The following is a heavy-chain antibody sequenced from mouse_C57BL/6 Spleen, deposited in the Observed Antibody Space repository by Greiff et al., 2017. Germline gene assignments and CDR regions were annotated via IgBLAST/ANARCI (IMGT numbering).Heavy chain of an antibody. CDR2: IDPEDGDT. CDR3: TTGDYDGGYYYAMDY. D-gene: IGHD2-4*01. CDR1: GFNIKDYS. Sequence: VQLQQSGAELVRPGASVKLSCTASGFNIKDYSMHWVKQRPEQGLEWIGRIDPEDGDTEYAPKFQGKATMTADTSSNTAYLQLSSLTSEDTAVYYCTTGDYDGGYYYAMDYWGQGTSVTVSS. V-gene: IGHV14-1*01. J-gene: IGHJ4*01.